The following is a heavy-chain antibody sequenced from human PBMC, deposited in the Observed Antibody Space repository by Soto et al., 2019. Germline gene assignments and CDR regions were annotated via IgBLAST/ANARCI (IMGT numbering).Heavy chain of an antibody. J-gene: IGHJ4*02. D-gene: IGHD1-1*01. CDR1: GGSISSYY. CDR3: ARHLRRDGYNYYFDY. V-gene: IGHV4-59*08. CDR2: IYYSGST. Sequence: QVQLQESGPGLVKPSETLSLTCTVSGGSISSYYWRWIRQPPGKGLEWIGYIYYSGSTNYNPSLKSRVTISVDTSNNQFSLKLSSVTAADTAVYYCARHLRRDGYNYYFDYWGQGTLVTVSS.